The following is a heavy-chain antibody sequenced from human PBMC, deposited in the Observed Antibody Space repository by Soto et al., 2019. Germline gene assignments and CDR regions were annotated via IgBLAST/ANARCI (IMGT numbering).Heavy chain of an antibody. J-gene: IGHJ3*02. Sequence: SETLSLTCTVSGGSISSGDYYWSWIRQPPGKGLEWIGYIYYSGSTYYNPSLKSRVTISVDTSKNQFSLKLSSVTAADTAVYYCARARTYYDYVWGSYGADAFDIWGQGTMVT. CDR3: ARARTYYDYVWGSYGADAFDI. V-gene: IGHV4-30-4*01. D-gene: IGHD3-16*01. CDR1: GGSISSGDYY. CDR2: IYYSGST.